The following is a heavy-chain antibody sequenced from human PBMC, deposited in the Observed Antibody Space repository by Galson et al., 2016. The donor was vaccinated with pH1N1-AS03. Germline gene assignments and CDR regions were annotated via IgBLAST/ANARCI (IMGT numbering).Heavy chain of an antibody. CDR2: IRGNGDST. Sequence: SLRLSCAASGFSFNSYAMQWVRQAPGEGLEWVSGIRGNGDSTYYADSVKGRFAISRDNSKDMFYLQMTSLRGDDTAVYHCVKGSWGIDIVDRIAHCGMDVWGQGTTVTVSS. D-gene: IGHD5-12*01. V-gene: IGHV3-23*01. J-gene: IGHJ6*02. CDR3: VKGSWGIDIVDRIAHCGMDV. CDR1: GFSFNSYA.